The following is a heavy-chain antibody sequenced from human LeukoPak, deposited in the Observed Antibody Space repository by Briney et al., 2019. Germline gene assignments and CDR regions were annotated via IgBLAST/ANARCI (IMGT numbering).Heavy chain of an antibody. V-gene: IGHV3-9*01. CDR2: ISWNSGSI. CDR1: GFTFDDYA. Sequence: GGSLRLSCAASGFTFDDYAMHWVRQAPGKGLEWVSGISWNSGSIGYADSVKGRFTISRDNAKNSLYLQMNSLRAEDTAFYYCARDGRSGWYADYWGRGTLVTVSS. D-gene: IGHD6-19*01. J-gene: IGHJ4*02. CDR3: ARDGRSGWYADY.